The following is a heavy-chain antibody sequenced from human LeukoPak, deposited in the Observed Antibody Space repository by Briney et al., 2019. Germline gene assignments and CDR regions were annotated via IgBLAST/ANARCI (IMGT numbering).Heavy chain of an antibody. CDR3: ARDIRFLKWNTPTTWFDP. CDR1: GFTFSSYA. V-gene: IGHV3-7*01. Sequence: GGSLRLSCAASGFTFSSYAMSWVRQAPGKGLEWVANIKQDGSEKYYVDSVKGRFTISRGNAKNSLYLQMNSLRAEDTAVYYCARDIRFLKWNTPTTWFDPWGQGTLVTVSS. D-gene: IGHD3-3*01. J-gene: IGHJ5*02. CDR2: IKQDGSEK.